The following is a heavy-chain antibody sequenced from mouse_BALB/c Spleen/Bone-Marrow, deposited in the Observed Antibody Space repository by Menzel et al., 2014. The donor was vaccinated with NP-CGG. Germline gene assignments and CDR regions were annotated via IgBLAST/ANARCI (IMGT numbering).Heavy chain of an antibody. V-gene: IGHV1S127*01. J-gene: IGHJ4*01. D-gene: IGHD2-1*01. CDR1: DYTFTDYW. Sequence: QVQLQQSGPELVRPGASVKMSCKASDYTFTDYWMHWVKQRPEQGLEWIGMIDPSNSETRLNQKFKDKATLNVDKSSNTAYVHLSSSTSEYSAVYYCSRAFQQGKDMDYWGQGSSVTVSS. CDR3: SRAFQQGKDMDY. CDR2: IDPSNSET.